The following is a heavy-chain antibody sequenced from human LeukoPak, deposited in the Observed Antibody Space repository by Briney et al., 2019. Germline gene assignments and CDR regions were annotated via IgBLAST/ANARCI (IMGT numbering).Heavy chain of an antibody. J-gene: IGHJ2*01. CDR3: ARDQRSSRYDGGCDQWYFDL. CDR1: GGSISGYY. CDR2: IYHSGFT. D-gene: IGHD5-12*01. Sequence: SETLSLTCIVSGGSISGYYWSWLRQPPGKGLEWMGYIYHSGFTDYNPSLRSRITMSVDTSRNQVSLKLTSATAADTAMYYCARDQRSSRYDGGCDQWYFDLWGRGALVTVSS. V-gene: IGHV4-59*01.